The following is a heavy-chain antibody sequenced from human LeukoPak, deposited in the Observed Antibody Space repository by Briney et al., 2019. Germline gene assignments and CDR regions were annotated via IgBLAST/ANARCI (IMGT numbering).Heavy chain of an antibody. CDR3: ARTYYDILTGYNPYFDY. V-gene: IGHV3-21*01. J-gene: IGHJ4*02. Sequence: GGSLRLSCAASGFTFSSYSMNWARQAPGKGLEWVSSISSSSSYIYYADSVKGRFTISRDNAKNFLYLQMNSLRAEDTAVYYCARTYYDILTGYNPYFDYWGQGILVTVSS. D-gene: IGHD3-9*01. CDR1: GFTFSSYS. CDR2: ISSSSSYI.